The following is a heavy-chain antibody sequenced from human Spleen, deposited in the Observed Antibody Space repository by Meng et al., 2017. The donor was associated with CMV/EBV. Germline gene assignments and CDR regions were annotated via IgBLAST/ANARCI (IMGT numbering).Heavy chain of an antibody. CDR1: GFTFSSYS. CDR3: ARGALDDFWSGYSDY. J-gene: IGHJ4*02. Sequence: SGFTFSSYSMNWVRQAPGKGLEWVSSISSSSSYIYYADSVKGRFTISRDNAKNSLYLQMNSLRAEDTAVYYCARGALDDFWSGYSDYWGQGTLVTVSS. V-gene: IGHV3-21*01. D-gene: IGHD3-3*01. CDR2: ISSSSSYI.